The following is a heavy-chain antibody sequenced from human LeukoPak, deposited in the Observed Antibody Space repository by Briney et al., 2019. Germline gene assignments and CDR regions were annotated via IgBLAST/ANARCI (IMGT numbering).Heavy chain of an antibody. CDR3: ASERGFSGYTFDY. CDR1: AYSISSGYY. V-gene: IGHV4-38-2*02. CDR2: VYHSGST. J-gene: IGHJ4*02. D-gene: IGHD5-12*01. Sequence: SETLSLTCTVSAYSISSGYYWGWIRQTPGKGLEWIGSVYHSGSTYYNPSLKSRLTISVDTSKNQFSLKLNSVTAADTAIYYCASERGFSGYTFDYWGQGIMVTVSS.